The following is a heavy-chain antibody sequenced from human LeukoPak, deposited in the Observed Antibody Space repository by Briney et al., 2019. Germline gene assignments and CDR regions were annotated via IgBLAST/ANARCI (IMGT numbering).Heavy chain of an antibody. Sequence: SETLSLTCTDSGYSISSGYYWGWIRQPPGKGREWNGSIYHSGSTYYNPSLKSRVTISVDTSKNQFSLKLSSVTAADTAVYYCARVGYDILTGYLTDWGQGTLVTVSS. CDR2: IYHSGST. J-gene: IGHJ4*02. V-gene: IGHV4-38-2*02. CDR3: ARVGYDILTGYLTD. CDR1: GYSISSGYY. D-gene: IGHD3-9*01.